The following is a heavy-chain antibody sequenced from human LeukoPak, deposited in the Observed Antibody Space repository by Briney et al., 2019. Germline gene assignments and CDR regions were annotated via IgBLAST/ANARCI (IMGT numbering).Heavy chain of an antibody. CDR3: ARDSYSSSWYRGNYYYYMDV. J-gene: IGHJ6*03. D-gene: IGHD6-13*01. CDR1: GFTFSSYA. CDR2: ISGSGSTI. V-gene: IGHV3-23*01. Sequence: PGGSLRLSCAASGFTFSSYAMSWVRQAPGKGLEWVSAISGSGSTIYYADSVKGRFTISRDNAKNSLYLQMNSLRAEDTAVYYCARDSYSSSWYRGNYYYYMDVWGKGTTVTVSS.